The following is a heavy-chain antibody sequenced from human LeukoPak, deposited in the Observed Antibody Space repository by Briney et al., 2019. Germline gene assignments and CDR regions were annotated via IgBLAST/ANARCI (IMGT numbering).Heavy chain of an antibody. V-gene: IGHV1-69*13. D-gene: IGHD3-22*01. CDR3: ARVYYYDSSGYFRYWYFDL. CDR2: IIPIFGTA. Sequence: SVKVSCKASGGTFSSYAISWVRQAPGQGLEWMGGIIPIFGTANYAQKFQGRVTITADESTSTAYMELSSLRSEDTAVYYCARVYYYDSSGYFRYWYFDLWGRGTLVTVSS. J-gene: IGHJ2*01. CDR1: GGTFSSYA.